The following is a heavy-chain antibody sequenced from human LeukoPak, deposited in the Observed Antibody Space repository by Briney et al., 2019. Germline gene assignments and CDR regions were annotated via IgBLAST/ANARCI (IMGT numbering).Heavy chain of an antibody. V-gene: IGHV4-59*08. J-gene: IGHJ4*02. Sequence: PSETLSLTCTVSGGSISSYYWSWIRQPPGKGLEWIGNIYYSGSTNYNPSLKSRVTISVHTSKNQFSLKLTSVTAADTAVYYCARSSGGYSYGYLHSWGQGTLVTVSS. CDR2: IYYSGST. CDR1: GGSISSYY. D-gene: IGHD5-18*01. CDR3: ARSSGGYSYGYLHS.